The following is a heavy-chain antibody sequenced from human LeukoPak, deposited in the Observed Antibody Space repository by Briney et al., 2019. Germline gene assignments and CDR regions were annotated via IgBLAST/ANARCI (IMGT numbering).Heavy chain of an antibody. CDR2: ISSSGSTI. J-gene: IGHJ5*02. CDR1: GFTFSDYY. D-gene: IGHD3-22*01. Sequence: PGGSLRLSCAASGFTFSDYYMSSIRQAPGKGLEWVSYISSSGSTIYYADSVKGRFTISRDNAKNSLYLQMNSLRAEDTAVYYCARDRGDYYDSSGYLNWFDPWGQGTLVTVSS. CDR3: ARDRGDYYDSSGYLNWFDP. V-gene: IGHV3-11*01.